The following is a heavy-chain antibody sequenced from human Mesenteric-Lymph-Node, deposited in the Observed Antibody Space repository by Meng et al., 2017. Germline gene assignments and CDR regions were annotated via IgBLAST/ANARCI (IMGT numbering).Heavy chain of an antibody. CDR3: AREREKGVPAATTLYYGMDV. J-gene: IGHJ6*02. D-gene: IGHD2-2*01. Sequence: GESLKISCAASGFTFSSYSMNWVRQAPGKGLEWVSSISSSSSYIYYADSVKGRFTISRDNAKNSLYLQMNSLRAEDTAVYYCAREREKGVPAATTLYYGMDVWGQGTTVTVSS. CDR2: ISSSSSYI. V-gene: IGHV3-21*01. CDR1: GFTFSSYS.